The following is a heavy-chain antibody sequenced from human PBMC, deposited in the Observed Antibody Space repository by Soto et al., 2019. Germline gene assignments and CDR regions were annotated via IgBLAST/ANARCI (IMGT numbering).Heavy chain of an antibody. CDR2: ISGSGGST. D-gene: IGHD3-10*01. V-gene: IGHV3-23*01. CDR3: ARNPTGVRGVIIPVY. J-gene: IGHJ4*02. Sequence: PGGSLRLSCAASGFTFSSYAMSWVRQAPGKGLEWVSAISGSGGSTYYADSVKGRFTISRDNSKNTLYLQMNSLRAEDTAVYYCARNPTGVRGVIIPVYRGQGTLVTVSS. CDR1: GFTFSSYA.